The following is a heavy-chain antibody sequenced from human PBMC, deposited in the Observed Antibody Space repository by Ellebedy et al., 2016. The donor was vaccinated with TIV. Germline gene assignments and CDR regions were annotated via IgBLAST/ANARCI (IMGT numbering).Heavy chain of an antibody. Sequence: SETLSLXXTVSGGSISSSSYYWGWIRQPAGKGLEWIGSIYFSGSTYYNPSLKSRVTISVDTSKNQFSLKLSSVTAADTAVYYCASSPGIAVAETSWGQGTLVTVSS. D-gene: IGHD6-19*01. CDR3: ASSPGIAVAETS. CDR1: GGSISSSSYY. V-gene: IGHV4-39*01. CDR2: IYFSGST. J-gene: IGHJ5*02.